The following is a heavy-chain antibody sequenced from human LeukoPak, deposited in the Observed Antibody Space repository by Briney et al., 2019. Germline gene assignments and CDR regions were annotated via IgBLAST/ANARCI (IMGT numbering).Heavy chain of an antibody. D-gene: IGHD6-13*01. Sequence: GGSPRLSCAASGFTFDDYAMHWVRQAPGKGLEWVSLISWDGGSTYYADSVKGRFTISRDNSKNSLYLQMNSLRDEDSALYYCAKGQLGYYGVDVWGKGTTVTVSS. CDR3: AKGQLGYYGVDV. J-gene: IGHJ6*04. CDR1: GFTFDDYA. CDR2: ISWDGGST. V-gene: IGHV3-43D*04.